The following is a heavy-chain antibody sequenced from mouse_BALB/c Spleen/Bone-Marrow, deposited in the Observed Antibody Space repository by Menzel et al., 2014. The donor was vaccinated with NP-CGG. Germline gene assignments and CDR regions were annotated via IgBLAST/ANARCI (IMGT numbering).Heavy chain of an antibody. J-gene: IGHJ3*01. V-gene: IGHV1-74*01. CDR2: IDPSDSET. D-gene: IGHD1-2*01. CDR1: GYSISSYW. Sequence: QVQLQQSGPQLVRPGASVKISYKASGYSISSYWMHWVKQRPGQGLEWIGMIDPSDSETRLNQKFKDKATLTVDKSSSTAYMQLNSPTSEDSAVYYCAPHYYGYAWFAYWGQGTLVTVSA. CDR3: APHYYGYAWFAY.